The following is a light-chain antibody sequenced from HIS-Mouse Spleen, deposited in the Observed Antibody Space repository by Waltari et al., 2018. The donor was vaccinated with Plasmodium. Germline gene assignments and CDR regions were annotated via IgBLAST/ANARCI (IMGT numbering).Light chain of an antibody. CDR1: QDISNY. Sequence: DIQMNQSPSSLSASVGDRVTITCQASQDISNYLNWYQQKPGKAPKLLIYDASNLETVVPSRFSGSGSVTDFTFTISSLQPEDIATYYCQQYDNLPLTFGGGTKVEIK. V-gene: IGKV1-33*01. CDR3: QQYDNLPLT. CDR2: DAS. J-gene: IGKJ4*01.